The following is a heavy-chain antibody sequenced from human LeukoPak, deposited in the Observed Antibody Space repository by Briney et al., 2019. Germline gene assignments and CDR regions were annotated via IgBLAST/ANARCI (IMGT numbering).Heavy chain of an antibody. V-gene: IGHV3-23*01. D-gene: IGHD6-13*01. Sequence: PGGSLRLSCAASGFTFSSYAMSWVRQAPGKGLEWVSAISGSGGSTYYADSVKGRFTISRDNSKNTLYLQMNSLRAEDTAVYYCAKGVRGSSSWFTFDYWGQGTLVTVSS. CDR2: ISGSGGST. J-gene: IGHJ4*02. CDR1: GFTFSSYA. CDR3: AKGVRGSSSWFTFDY.